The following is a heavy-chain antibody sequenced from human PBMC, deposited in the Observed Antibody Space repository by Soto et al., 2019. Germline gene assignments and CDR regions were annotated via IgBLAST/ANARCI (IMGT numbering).Heavy chain of an antibody. J-gene: IGHJ5*02. Sequence: GSLRPSCAASGFTFSTYAMSWVRQAPGKGLEWVSSISGSGGSAYYADSVQGRFTISRDNSKNTLYLQMNSLRAEDTAVYYCAGNRGITILPAWGQGTLVTVSS. CDR3: AGNRGITILPA. V-gene: IGHV3-23*01. D-gene: IGHD3-3*01. CDR2: ISGSGGSA. CDR1: GFTFSTYA.